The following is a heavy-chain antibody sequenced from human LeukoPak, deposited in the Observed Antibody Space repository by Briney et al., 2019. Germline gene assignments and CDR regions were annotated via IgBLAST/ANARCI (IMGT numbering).Heavy chain of an antibody. Sequence: SVKVSCKASGGTFSSYAISWVRQAPGQGLEWMGRIIPIFGIANYAQKFHGRVTITADKSTSTAYMELSSLRSEDTAVYYCARAHYDIVVVPAAYGLDVWGQGTTVTVSS. CDR2: IIPIFGIA. CDR3: ARAHYDIVVVPAAYGLDV. J-gene: IGHJ6*02. D-gene: IGHD2-2*01. V-gene: IGHV1-69*04. CDR1: GGTFSSYA.